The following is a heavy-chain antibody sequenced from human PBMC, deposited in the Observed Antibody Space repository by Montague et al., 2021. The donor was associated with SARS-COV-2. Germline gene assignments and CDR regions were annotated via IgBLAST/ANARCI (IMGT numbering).Heavy chain of an antibody. CDR2: IYYTGST. D-gene: IGHD1-26*01. V-gene: IGHV4-31*03. CDR1: GGSISGDNYD. CDR3: ARNQGWGSRGARYIDL. J-gene: IGHJ2*01. Sequence: TLSLTCTVSGGSISGDNYDWTWIRQHPGKGLEWIAYIYYTGSTFYNPCVQSRLRTSLDTSKNQFSLTLTSATAADTAIYYCARNQGWGSRGARYIDLWGRGALVTVSS.